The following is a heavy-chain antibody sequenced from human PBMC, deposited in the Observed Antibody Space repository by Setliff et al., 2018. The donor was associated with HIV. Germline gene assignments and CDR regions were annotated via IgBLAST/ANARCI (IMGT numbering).Heavy chain of an antibody. CDR3: ARDSSYGGIDY. V-gene: IGHV4-31*03. D-gene: IGHD4-17*01. J-gene: IGHJ4*02. Sequence: SETLSLTCTVSGGSISSGGYYWSWICQHPGKGLEWIGYIYYSGSTYYNPSLKSRVTISVDTSKNQFSLKLSSVTAADTAVYYCARDSSYGGIDYWGQGTLVTVSS. CDR2: IYYSGST. CDR1: GGSISSGGYY.